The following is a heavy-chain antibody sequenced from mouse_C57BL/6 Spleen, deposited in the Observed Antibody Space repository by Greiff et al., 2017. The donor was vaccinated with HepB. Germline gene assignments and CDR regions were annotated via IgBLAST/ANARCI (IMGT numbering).Heavy chain of an antibody. J-gene: IGHJ1*03. CDR3: AIAFYYDYDEGYVDG. V-gene: IGHV1-52*01. D-gene: IGHD2-4*01. CDR2: IDPSDSET. CDR1: GYTFTSYW. Sequence: QVQLQQPGAELVRPGSSVKLSCKASGYTFTSYWMHWVKQRPIQGLEWIGNIDPSDSETHYNHKFKDKATLTVDKASSTAYMQLSSLTSEDSAVYYGAIAFYYDYDEGYVDGWGTGTTVTVAS.